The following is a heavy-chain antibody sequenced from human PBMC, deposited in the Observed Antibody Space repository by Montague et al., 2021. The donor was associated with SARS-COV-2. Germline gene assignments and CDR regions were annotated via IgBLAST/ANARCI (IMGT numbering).Heavy chain of an antibody. V-gene: IGHV4-39*01. J-gene: IGHJ5*02. D-gene: IGHD3-9*01. CDR2: IYYSGST. CDR3: ARRSYDILTGYSIPNWFDP. Sequence: SETLSLTCTVSGGSISSSSYYWGWIRQPPGKGLEGIGSIYYSGSTYYNPSLKSRVTISVDTSKNQFSLKLSSVTAADTAVYYCARRSYDILTGYSIPNWFDPWGQGTLVTVSS. CDR1: GGSISSSSYY.